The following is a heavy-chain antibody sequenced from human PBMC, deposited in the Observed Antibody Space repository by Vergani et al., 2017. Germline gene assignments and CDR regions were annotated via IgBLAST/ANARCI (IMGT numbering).Heavy chain of an antibody. J-gene: IGHJ4*02. D-gene: IGHD1-7*01. CDR1: GFTFSDYY. V-gene: IGHV3-11*04. CDR2: ISGSVHTK. CDR3: ARGLLPGTLLLLAY. Sequence: QVQLVESGGGLVKPGGSLRLSCAASGFTFSDYYMTWIRQAPGEGLEWISYISGSVHTKYYADSVKRRFASSRDNAKNSLYLQMNNLRVEDTAVYYCARGLLPGTLLLLAYWGQGTLSSVSS.